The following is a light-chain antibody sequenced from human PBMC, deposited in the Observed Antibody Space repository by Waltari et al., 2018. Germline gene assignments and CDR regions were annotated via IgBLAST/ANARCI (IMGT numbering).Light chain of an antibody. Sequence: QSALTQPASVSGSPGQSITISCTGTSSDVGSHKFVSWYQQHPGKAPKLMIYEGTKRPSGVSNRFSGSKSGNTASLTISGLQAEDEADYYCCSYAGRSTWVFGGGTKLTVL. CDR1: SSDVGSHKF. CDR2: EGT. V-gene: IGLV2-23*01. CDR3: CSYAGRSTWV. J-gene: IGLJ3*02.